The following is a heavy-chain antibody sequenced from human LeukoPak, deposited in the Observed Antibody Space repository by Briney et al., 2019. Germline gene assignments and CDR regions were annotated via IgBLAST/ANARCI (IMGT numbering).Heavy chain of an antibody. CDR2: IDGGGGGT. Sequence: GGSLRLSCVASGFTFSNDVMSWVRQAPGKGPEWVSSIDGGGGGTDYADSVRGRFTISRDNFKNTSYLQMNSLRADDTAVYYCARRIGGTKDYWGQGAQVTVSS. J-gene: IGHJ4*02. CDR3: ARRIGGTKDY. D-gene: IGHD3-3*01. CDR1: GFTFSNDV. V-gene: IGHV3-23*01.